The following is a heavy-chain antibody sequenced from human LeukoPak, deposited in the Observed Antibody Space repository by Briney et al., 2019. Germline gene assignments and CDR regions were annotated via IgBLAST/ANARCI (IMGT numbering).Heavy chain of an antibody. CDR3: SKDPPISAAGPRYSDR. V-gene: IGHV3-23*01. Sequence: GGSLRLSCGASGLTFRNAWMTWVRQAPGKGLEWVSTINSGGNTYYADSMKGRFTISRDNSKNTLFLQMNSLRVEDTGVYYCSKDPPISAAGPRYSDRWGQGTLVTVSS. D-gene: IGHD6-13*01. CDR1: GLTFRNAW. J-gene: IGHJ4*02. CDR2: INSGGNT.